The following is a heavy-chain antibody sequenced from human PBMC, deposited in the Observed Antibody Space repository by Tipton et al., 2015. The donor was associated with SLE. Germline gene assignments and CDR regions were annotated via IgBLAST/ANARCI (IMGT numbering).Heavy chain of an antibody. CDR1: AGSINNGNYY. Sequence: TLSLTCTVSAGSINNGNYYWSWIRQHPGKGLEWIGRIYYSGSTYYNTSLKSRVTISIDIFKNQVSLTLSSLTAADTAVYYCARAVALGGNSYDAFDIWGQGTMVTVSS. CDR3: ARAVALGGNSYDAFDI. D-gene: IGHD4-23*01. CDR2: IYYSGST. J-gene: IGHJ3*02. V-gene: IGHV4-39*07.